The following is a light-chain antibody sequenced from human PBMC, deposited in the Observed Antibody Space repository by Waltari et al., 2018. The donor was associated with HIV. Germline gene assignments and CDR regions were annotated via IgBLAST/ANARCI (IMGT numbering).Light chain of an antibody. CDR2: DNN. CDR1: NSNIGNNY. V-gene: IGLV1-51*01. J-gene: IGLJ2*01. Sequence: QSVLTQPPSVSAAPGQKVTISCSGSNSNIGNNYVYWYQQLPGTAPKLLIYDNNKRPSGIPDRCSGSKSGASATLGITGLQTGDEADYYCGTWDSSLSAGVFGGGTKLTVL. CDR3: GTWDSSLSAGV.